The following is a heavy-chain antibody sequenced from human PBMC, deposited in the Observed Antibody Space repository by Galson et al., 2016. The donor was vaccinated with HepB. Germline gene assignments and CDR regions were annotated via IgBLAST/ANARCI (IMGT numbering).Heavy chain of an antibody. J-gene: IGHJ4*02. CDR2: IKSKANNYAT. CDR1: GFNFSGSA. Sequence: LRLSCAASGFNFSGSAMHWVRQASGKGLEWVGRIKSKANNYATAFAASVKGRFTISRDDSKSTAYLQMNSLKTEDTAVYYCTRWEDGGNSGLDYWGQGTLVTVSS. CDR3: TRWEDGGNSGLDY. D-gene: IGHD4-23*01. V-gene: IGHV3-73*01.